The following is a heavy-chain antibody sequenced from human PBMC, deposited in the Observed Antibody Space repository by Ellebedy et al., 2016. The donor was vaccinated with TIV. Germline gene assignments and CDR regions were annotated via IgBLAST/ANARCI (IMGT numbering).Heavy chain of an antibody. CDR2: IYSTGST. D-gene: IGHD3-10*01. CDR1: GDSMNGYY. CDR3: ARARYYYGSGRYIDY. J-gene: IGHJ4*02. Sequence: MPSETLSLTCNVSGDSMNGYYWNWVRQAPGKGLAWIGSIYSTGSTNFNPSLKSRVTISIDTSKNHFSLNLTSVIAADTGIYYCARARYYYGSGRYIDYWGQGTLVTVSS. V-gene: IGHV4-59*01.